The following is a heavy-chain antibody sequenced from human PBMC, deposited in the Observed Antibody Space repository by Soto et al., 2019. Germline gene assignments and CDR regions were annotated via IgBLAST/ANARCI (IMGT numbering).Heavy chain of an antibody. D-gene: IGHD3-9*01. CDR1: GGSISSGDYY. CDR2: IYYSGST. V-gene: IGHV4-30-4*01. J-gene: IGHJ6*02. CDR3: ARGLTYYDILTGYSLPLDV. Sequence: SETLSLTCTVSGGSISSGDYYWSWIRQPPWKGLEWIGYIYYSGSTYYNPSLKSRVTISVDTSKNQFSLKLSSVTAADTAVYYCARGLTYYDILTGYSLPLDVWGQGXTVTVYS.